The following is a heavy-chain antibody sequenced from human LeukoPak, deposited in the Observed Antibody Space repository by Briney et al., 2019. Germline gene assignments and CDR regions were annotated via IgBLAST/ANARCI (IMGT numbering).Heavy chain of an antibody. V-gene: IGHV3-33*01. J-gene: IGHJ6*02. CDR2: IWYDGSNK. Sequence: PGGSLGLSCAASGFTFSSYGMHWVRQAPGKGLEWVAVIWYDGSNKYYADSVKGRFTISRDNSKNTLHLQMNSLRAEDTAVYYCASQYCGGDCSHYGMDVWGQGTTVTVSS. CDR3: ASQYCGGDCSHYGMDV. D-gene: IGHD2-21*02. CDR1: GFTFSSYG.